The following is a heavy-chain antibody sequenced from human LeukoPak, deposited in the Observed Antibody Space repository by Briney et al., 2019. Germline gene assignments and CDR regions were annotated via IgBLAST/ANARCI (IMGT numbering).Heavy chain of an antibody. J-gene: IGHJ4*02. V-gene: IGHV1-18*01. CDR3: AREGVGATNSDGTIDY. D-gene: IGHD1-26*01. CDR2: ISAYNGNT. Sequence: ASVKVSCKASGYTFTSYGISWVRQAPGQGLEWMGWISAYNGNTNHAQKLQGRVTMTTDTSTSTAYMELRSLRSDDTAVYYCAREGVGATNSDGTIDYWGQGTLVTVSS. CDR1: GYTFTSYG.